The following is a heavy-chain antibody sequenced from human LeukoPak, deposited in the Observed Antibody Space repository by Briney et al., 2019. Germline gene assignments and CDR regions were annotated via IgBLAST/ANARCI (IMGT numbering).Heavy chain of an antibody. Sequence: ASVKVSCKASGYTFTSYYMHWVRQAPGQGLEWMGWINPNSGGTNYAQKFQGRVTMTRDTSISTAYMELSRLRSDDTAVYYCARAFDFWSGYSLDYWGQGTLVTVSS. CDR1: GYTFTSYY. J-gene: IGHJ4*02. V-gene: IGHV1-2*02. CDR3: ARAFDFWSGYSLDY. CDR2: INPNSGGT. D-gene: IGHD3-3*01.